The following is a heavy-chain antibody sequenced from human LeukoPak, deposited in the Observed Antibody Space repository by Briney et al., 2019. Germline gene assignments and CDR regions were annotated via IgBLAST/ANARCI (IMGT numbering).Heavy chain of an antibody. CDR3: AKGYSSRYYFDY. D-gene: IGHD6-13*01. V-gene: IGHV3-23*01. CDR1: GFTFSSYA. J-gene: IGHJ4*02. Sequence: GGSLRLSCAASGFTFSSYAMSWVRQAPGKGLEWASAISGSGGSTYYADSVKGRFTISRDNSKNTLYLQMNSLRAEDTAVYYCAKGYSSRYYFDYWGQGTLVTVSS. CDR2: ISGSGGST.